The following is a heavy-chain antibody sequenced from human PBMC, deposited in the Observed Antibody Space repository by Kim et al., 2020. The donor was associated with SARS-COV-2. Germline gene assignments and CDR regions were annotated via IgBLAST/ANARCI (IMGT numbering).Heavy chain of an antibody. V-gene: IGHV4-39*07. J-gene: IGHJ4*02. CDR2: VYNSGTT. CDR3: ACNVGSTLDYYFDY. D-gene: IGHD1-26*01. CDR1: GVSISTNYHY. Sequence: SETLSLTCSVSGVSISTNYHYWGWVRQPPGKGLEWIGSVYNSGTTYYNLSLKSRVTISGDTSKNQFSLNMRSVTAADTAVYYCACNVGSTLDYYFDYWGRGALVTVSS.